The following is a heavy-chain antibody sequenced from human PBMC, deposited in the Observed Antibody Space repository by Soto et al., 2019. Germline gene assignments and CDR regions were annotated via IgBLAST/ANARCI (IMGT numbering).Heavy chain of an antibody. J-gene: IGHJ4*02. V-gene: IGHV4-34*01. CDR1: GGSFSGYY. Sequence: SETLSLTCAVYGGSFSGYYWTWIRQPPGKGLEWIGEINHSGSTNCNPSLKSRVTISVDKSKNQFSLNLSSVTAADTAVYYCARSTLGYCSSTSCYYGEFDYWGQGTLVTVSS. CDR3: ARSTLGYCSSTSCYYGEFDY. CDR2: INHSGST. D-gene: IGHD2-2*01.